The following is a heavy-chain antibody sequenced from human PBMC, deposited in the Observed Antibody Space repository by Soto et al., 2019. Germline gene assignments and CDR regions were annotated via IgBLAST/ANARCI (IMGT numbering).Heavy chain of an antibody. CDR2: ISGSGGST. Sequence: GGSLRLSCAASGFTFNIYVMSWVRQAPGKGLEWVSTISGSGGSTYYADSVKGRFTISRDNSKNTLYLQMNSLRAEDTAVYYCAKRPSVTEVFDYWGQGTLVTVSS. CDR1: GFTFNIYV. V-gene: IGHV3-23*01. CDR3: AKRPSVTEVFDY. J-gene: IGHJ4*02. D-gene: IGHD2-8*01.